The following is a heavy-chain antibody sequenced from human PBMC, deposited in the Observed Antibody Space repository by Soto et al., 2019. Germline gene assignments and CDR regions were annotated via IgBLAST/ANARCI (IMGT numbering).Heavy chain of an antibody. Sequence: PGQSMKISCRTSGYRFTSYGIAWVRQMPGKGLEWMGIIFPSDSDTRYSPSFQGQVTISADRSTSTVFLQWASLKASDTAVYFCARKDKSGYFNWFDPWGQGTLVTVS. D-gene: IGHD3-22*01. CDR3: ARKDKSGYFNWFDP. V-gene: IGHV5-51*01. CDR2: IFPSDSDT. J-gene: IGHJ5*02. CDR1: GYRFTSYG.